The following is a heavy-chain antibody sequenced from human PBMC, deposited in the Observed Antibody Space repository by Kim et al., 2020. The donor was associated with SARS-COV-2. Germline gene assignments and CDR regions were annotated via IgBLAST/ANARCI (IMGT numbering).Heavy chain of an antibody. D-gene: IGHD2-15*01. J-gene: IGHJ6*02. CDR2: IYPGDSDT. CDR3: ARGRAGGGSSVYYYYGMDV. Sequence: GESLKISCKGSGYSFGTYWIGWVSQMPGKGLEWMGIIYPGDSDTRYSPSFQGQVTISADKSNNTAYLQWNTLKASDTAIYYCARGRAGGGSSVYYYYGMDVWSQGTTVTVS. CDR1: GYSFGTYW. V-gene: IGHV5-51*01.